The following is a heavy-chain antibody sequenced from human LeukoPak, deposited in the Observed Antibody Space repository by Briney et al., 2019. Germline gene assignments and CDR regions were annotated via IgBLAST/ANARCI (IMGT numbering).Heavy chain of an antibody. CDR2: IYYSGST. J-gene: IGHJ4*02. CDR1: GGSISSSSYY. D-gene: IGHD5-12*01. Sequence: NPSETLSLTCTVSGGSISSSSYYWGWIRQPPGKGLEWIGSIYYSGSTYYNPSLRSRVTISVDTSKNQFSLKLSSVTAADTAVYYCARHLVGIYRPNPKAIDYWGQGTLVTVSS. CDR3: ARHLVGIYRPNPKAIDY. V-gene: IGHV4-39*01.